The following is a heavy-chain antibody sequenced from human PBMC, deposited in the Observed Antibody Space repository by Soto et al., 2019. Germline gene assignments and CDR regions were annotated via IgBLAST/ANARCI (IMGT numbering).Heavy chain of an antibody. Sequence: SETLSLTCTVSGGSISSGGYYWSWIRQHPGKGLEWIGYIYYSGSTYYNPSLKSRVTISVDTSKNQFSLKLSSVTAADTAVYYCAGLGYCSSSNCYYYYGMDVWGQGTTVTVSS. CDR3: AGLGYCSSSNCYYYYGMDV. J-gene: IGHJ6*02. D-gene: IGHD2-2*01. CDR1: GGSISSGGYY. CDR2: IYYSGST. V-gene: IGHV4-31*03.